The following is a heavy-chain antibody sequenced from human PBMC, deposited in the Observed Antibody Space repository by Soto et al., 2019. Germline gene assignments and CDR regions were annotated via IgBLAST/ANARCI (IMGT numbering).Heavy chain of an antibody. Sequence: QVQLVESGGGVVQPGRSLRLSCAASGFTFTSYAMHWVRQAPGKGLEWVAVISNDGSNYYYADSVRGRFTISRDNTKNTLFPQRSGLRGEDSGVYYSAAGNTLASFDYGMDVWGQGTTVTVSS. CDR2: ISNDGSNY. D-gene: IGHD3-3*01. V-gene: IGHV3-30-3*01. J-gene: IGHJ6*02. CDR1: GFTFTSYA. CDR3: AAGNTLASFDYGMDV.